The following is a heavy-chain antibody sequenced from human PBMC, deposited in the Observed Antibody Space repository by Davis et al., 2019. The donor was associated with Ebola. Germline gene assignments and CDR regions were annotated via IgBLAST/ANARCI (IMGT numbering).Heavy chain of an antibody. CDR1: GGSISSYY. D-gene: IGHD3-9*01. J-gene: IGHJ4*02. Sequence: SETLSLTCTVSGGSISSYYWSWIRQPPGKGLEWIGYIYDSGSTNYNPSLKSRVTISVDTSKNQFSLKLSSVTAADTAVYYCARGQREYFDWLLEGPHGGVFDYWGQGTLVTVSS. V-gene: IGHV4-59*01. CDR2: IYDSGST. CDR3: ARGQREYFDWLLEGPHGGVFDY.